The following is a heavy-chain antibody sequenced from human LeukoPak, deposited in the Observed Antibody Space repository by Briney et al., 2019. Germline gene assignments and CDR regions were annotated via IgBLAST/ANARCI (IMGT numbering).Heavy chain of an antibody. V-gene: IGHV4-59*01. CDR3: AREYSTSSEGDYFDY. D-gene: IGHD6-6*01. Sequence: PSETLSLTCTVSGASITTYYWTWIRQPPGKGLEWIGYIYHSGSTNYNPSLKSRVTISLDTSRNQFSLRLSSVTAADTAVYFCAREYSTSSEGDYFDYWGQGSLVTVSS. CDR1: GASITTYY. J-gene: IGHJ4*02. CDR2: IYHSGST.